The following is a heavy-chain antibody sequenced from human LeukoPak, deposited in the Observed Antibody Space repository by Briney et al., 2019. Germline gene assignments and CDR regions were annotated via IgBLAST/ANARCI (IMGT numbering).Heavy chain of an antibody. CDR2: IIPIFGTA. V-gene: IGHV1-69*13. CDR3: ARDPTPRIAVAGISLDY. Sequence: ASVKVSCRASGYTFSSYGISWVRQAPGQELEWMGGIIPIFGTANYAQKFQGRVTTTADETTGTAYMELSSLRSEDTAVYYCARDPTPRIAVAGISLDYWGQGTLVTVSS. CDR1: GYTFSSYG. D-gene: IGHD6-19*01. J-gene: IGHJ4*02.